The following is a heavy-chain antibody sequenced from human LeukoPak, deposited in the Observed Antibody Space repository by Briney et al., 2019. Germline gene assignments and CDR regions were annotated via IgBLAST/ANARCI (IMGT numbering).Heavy chain of an antibody. CDR2: IYHNANT. CDR1: GDSISSGNW. Sequence: SETLSLTCAVSGDSISSGNWWAWVRQPPGQGLEWIGEIYHNANTNYSPFLRSRVTISVDKSKNQFSLKLSSVTAADTAIYYCVGGRTYALFIWGQGTLVTISS. CDR3: VGGRTYALFI. V-gene: IGHV4-4*02. D-gene: IGHD2-15*01. J-gene: IGHJ4*02.